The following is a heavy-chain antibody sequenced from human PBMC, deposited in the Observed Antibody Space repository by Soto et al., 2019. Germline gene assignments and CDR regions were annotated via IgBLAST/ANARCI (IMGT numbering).Heavy chain of an antibody. D-gene: IGHD6-6*01. V-gene: IGHV1-18*04. J-gene: IGHJ6*02. CDR3: ARDKPQQIVGYNYYYGMDV. CDR2: ISGYNGDT. CDR1: GYTFTSFG. Sequence: ASVKVSCKASGYTFTSFGVSWVRQVPGQGLEWMGWISGYNGDTDYAQKFQGRVTMTTDRYTSTAYMEVRSLRSDDTAVYYCARDKPQQIVGYNYYYGMDVWGQGTTVTV.